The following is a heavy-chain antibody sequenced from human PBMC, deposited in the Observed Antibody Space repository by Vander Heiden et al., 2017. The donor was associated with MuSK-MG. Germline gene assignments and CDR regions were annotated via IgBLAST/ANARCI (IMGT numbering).Heavy chain of an antibody. CDR1: GYSISSGYY. V-gene: IGHV4-38-2*01. D-gene: IGHD4-4*01. J-gene: IGHJ4*02. CDR3: ASRLRDYSNYRYFDY. Sequence: QVQLQESGPGLVKPSETLSLTCAVSGYSISSGYYWGWIRQPPGKGLEWIGSIYHSGSTYYNPSLKSRVTISVDTSKNQVSLKLSSVTAADTAVYYCASRLRDYSNYRYFDYWGQGTMVTVSS. CDR2: IYHSGST.